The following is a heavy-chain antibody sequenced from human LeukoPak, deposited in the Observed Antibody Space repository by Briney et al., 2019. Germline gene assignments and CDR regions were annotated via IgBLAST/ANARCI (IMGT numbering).Heavy chain of an antibody. CDR2: INPNSGGT. CDR3: ARATVTTPTAQYHYGMDV. V-gene: IGHV1-2*02. J-gene: IGHJ6*02. D-gene: IGHD4-17*01. Sequence: EASVKVSCKASGYTFTGYYMHWVRQAPGQGLEWMGWINPNSGGTNYAQKFQGRVAMTRDTSISTAYMELSRLRSDDTAVYYCARATVTTPTAQYHYGMDVWGQGTTVTVSS. CDR1: GYTFTGYY.